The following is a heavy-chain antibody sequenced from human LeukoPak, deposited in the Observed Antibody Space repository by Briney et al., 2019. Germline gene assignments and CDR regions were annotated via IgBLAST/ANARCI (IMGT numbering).Heavy chain of an antibody. CDR3: TTTYCSGGSCYRGRYYFDY. D-gene: IGHD2-15*01. J-gene: IGHJ4*02. CDR1: GFTFSNAW. Sequence: GGSLRLSCAASGFTFSNAWMSWVRQAPGKGREWVGRIKRKTDGGTTDYAAPVKGRFTISRDDSKNTLYLQMNSLKTEDTAVYYCTTTYCSGGSCYRGRYYFDYWGQGTLVTVSS. V-gene: IGHV3-15*07. CDR2: IKRKTDGGTT.